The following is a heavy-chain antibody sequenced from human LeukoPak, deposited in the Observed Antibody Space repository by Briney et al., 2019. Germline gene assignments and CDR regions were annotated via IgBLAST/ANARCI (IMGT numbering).Heavy chain of an antibody. Sequence: SVKVSCKASGGTFSSYAISWVRQAPGQGLEWMGGIIPIFGTANYAQKFQGRVTITADESTSTAYMELSSLRSEDTAVYYCARSITMINWFDPWGQGTLVTVSS. CDR2: IIPIFGTA. CDR3: ARSITMINWFDP. CDR1: GGTFSSYA. D-gene: IGHD3-22*01. V-gene: IGHV1-69*01. J-gene: IGHJ5*02.